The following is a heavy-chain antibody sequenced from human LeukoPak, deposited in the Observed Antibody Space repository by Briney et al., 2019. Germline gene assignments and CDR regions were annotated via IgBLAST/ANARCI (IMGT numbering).Heavy chain of an antibody. CDR1: GGSFSGYY. J-gene: IGHJ4*02. V-gene: IGHV4-34*01. Sequence: SETLSLTCAVYGGSFSGYYWSWIRQPPGKGLEWMGEINHSGSTNYNPSLKSRVTISVDTSKNQFSLKLSSVTAADTAVYYCARRNSMVRGVIRPHFDYWGQGTLVTVSS. CDR2: INHSGST. CDR3: ARRNSMVRGVIRPHFDY. D-gene: IGHD3-10*01.